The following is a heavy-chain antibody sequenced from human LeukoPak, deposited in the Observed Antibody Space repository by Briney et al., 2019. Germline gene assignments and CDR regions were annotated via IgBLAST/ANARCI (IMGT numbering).Heavy chain of an antibody. D-gene: IGHD2-15*01. Sequence: ESGPTLVKPTQTLTLTCTFSGFSLSTRGVGVGWIRQPPGKALEWLSLIYWDDDKRYSPSLKSRLTITKDTSKNQAVLTMTNMDPVDTATYYCAHTRVVVAATNFDYWGQGTLVTVSS. CDR1: GFSLSTRGVG. V-gene: IGHV2-5*02. CDR2: IYWDDDK. CDR3: AHTRVVVAATNFDY. J-gene: IGHJ4*02.